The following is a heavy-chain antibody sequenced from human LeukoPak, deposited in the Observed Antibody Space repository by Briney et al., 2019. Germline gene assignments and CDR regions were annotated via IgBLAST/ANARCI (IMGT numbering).Heavy chain of an antibody. J-gene: IGHJ6*02. CDR1: GFTFSSYW. V-gene: IGHV3-74*01. D-gene: IGHD2-2*01. CDR2: INTDGSST. Sequence: PGGSLRLSCAASGFTFSSYWMHWVRQAPGKGLVWVSRINTDGSSTSYADSVKGRFTISRDNAKNTLYLQMNSLRAEDTALYYCAKDIRCSSTSCHAGYYYYGMDVWGQGTTVTVSS. CDR3: AKDIRCSSTSCHAGYYYYGMDV.